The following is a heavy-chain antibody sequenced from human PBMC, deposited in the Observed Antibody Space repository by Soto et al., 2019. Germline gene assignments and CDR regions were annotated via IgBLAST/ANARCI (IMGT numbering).Heavy chain of an antibody. CDR3: AKDQGSSGYGPLDY. CDR2: ISYDGSNK. V-gene: IGHV3-30*18. Sequence: PGGSLRLSCAASGFTFSSYGMHWFRQAPGKGLEWVAVISYDGSNKYYADSVKGRFTISRDNSKNTLYLQMDSLRAEDTAVYYCAKDQGSSGYGPLDYWGQGTLVTVSS. J-gene: IGHJ4*02. D-gene: IGHD3-22*01. CDR1: GFTFSSYG.